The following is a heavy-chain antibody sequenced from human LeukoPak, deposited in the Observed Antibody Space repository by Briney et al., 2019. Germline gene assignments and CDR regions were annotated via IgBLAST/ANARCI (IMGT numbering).Heavy chain of an antibody. CDR2: INPNSGGT. D-gene: IGHD1-26*01. Sequence: GASVKVSCKASGYTFTGYYMHWVRQAPGQGLEWMGWINPNSGGTNYAQKFQGRVTMTRDTSISTAYMELSRLRSDDTAVYYCARASAYSGSKGYYYYYMDVCGKGTTVTVSS. J-gene: IGHJ6*03. CDR3: ARASAYSGSKGYYYYYMDV. V-gene: IGHV1-2*02. CDR1: GYTFTGYY.